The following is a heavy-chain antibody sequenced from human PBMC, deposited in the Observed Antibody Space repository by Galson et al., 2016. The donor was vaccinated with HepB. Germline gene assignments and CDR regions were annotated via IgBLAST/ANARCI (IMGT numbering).Heavy chain of an antibody. J-gene: IGHJ4*02. Sequence: SLRLSCAASGFTFDDYAMHWVRQGPGKGLEWVSGISWNSGSVDYADSVKGRFTISRDNVKRSLYLQMNSLRAEDTGLYYCVKDEVKYYGSGSYFGYWGQGTLVTVSS. CDR2: ISWNSGSV. CDR3: VKDEVKYYGSGSYFGY. V-gene: IGHV3-9*01. CDR1: GFTFDDYA. D-gene: IGHD3-10*01.